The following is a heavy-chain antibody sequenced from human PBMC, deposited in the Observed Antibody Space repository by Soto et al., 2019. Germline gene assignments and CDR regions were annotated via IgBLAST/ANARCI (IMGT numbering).Heavy chain of an antibody. D-gene: IGHD6-6*01. CDR2: INAGNGNT. CDR1: GYTFTSYA. V-gene: IGHV1-3*01. J-gene: IGHJ6*03. Sequence: ASVKVSCKASGYTFTSYAMHWVRQAPGQRLERMGWINAGNGNTKYSQKFQGRVTITRDTSASTAYMELSSLRSEDTAVYYCERCLGIAARRHYYYMDVWGKGTTVTVSS. CDR3: ERCLGIAARRHYYYMDV.